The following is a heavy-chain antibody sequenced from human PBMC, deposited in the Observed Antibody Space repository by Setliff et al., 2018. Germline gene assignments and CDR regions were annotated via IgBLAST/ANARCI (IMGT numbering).Heavy chain of an antibody. V-gene: IGHV3-21*01. J-gene: IGHJ5*02. Sequence: PGGSLRLSCAASGFTFSSYSMNWVRQAPGKGLEWASSISSSSSYIYYADSVKGRFTISRDNAKNSLYLQMNSLRAEDTAVYYCARAPSTRGYSGYDSWGQGTLVTVSS. CDR3: ARAPSTRGYSGYDS. CDR1: GFTFSSYS. D-gene: IGHD5-12*01. CDR2: ISSSSSYI.